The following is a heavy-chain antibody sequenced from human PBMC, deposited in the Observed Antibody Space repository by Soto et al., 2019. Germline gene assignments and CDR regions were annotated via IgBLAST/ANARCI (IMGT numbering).Heavy chain of an antibody. V-gene: IGHV3-48*01. D-gene: IGHD3-16*01. CDR1: VFTFSSCN. CDR3: ARSYAWGLAPNYMDV. J-gene: IGHJ6*03. CDR2: IRSSATTT. Sequence: EVQLVESGGDLVQPGGSLRLSCEAAVFTFSSCNMNWVRQAPGKGLEWVSYIRSSATTTNSADSVKCRFTISRDNAKNSLYLQMNNLRAEDTAVYYCARSYAWGLAPNYMDVWGKGTTVIVS.